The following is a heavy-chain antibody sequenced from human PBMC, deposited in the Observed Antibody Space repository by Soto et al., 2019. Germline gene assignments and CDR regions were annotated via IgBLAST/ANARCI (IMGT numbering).Heavy chain of an antibody. D-gene: IGHD3-3*01. Sequence: QVQLQEWGPGLVKPSGTLSLTCAVSGGSISSSNWWTWVRQPPGKGLEWIGEIYQVGSANYNPSLKSRXXIXVXXSKNQFSLKVTSVTAADTAVYYCAILLRSTYGMDVWGQGTTVTVSS. CDR1: GGSISSSNW. CDR3: AILLRSTYGMDV. V-gene: IGHV4-4*02. J-gene: IGHJ6*02. CDR2: IYQVGSA.